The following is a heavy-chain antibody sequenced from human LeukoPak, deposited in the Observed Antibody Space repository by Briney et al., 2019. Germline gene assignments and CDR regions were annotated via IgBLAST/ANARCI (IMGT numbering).Heavy chain of an antibody. Sequence: SVKVSCKASGGTFTSYAISWVRQAPGQGLEWMGRIIPILGIANYAQKFQGRVTITADKSTSTAYMELSSLRSEDTAVYYCARVVGVVPAAMHCYYGIDVWGQGTTVTVSS. D-gene: IGHD2-2*01. CDR1: GGTFTSYA. CDR2: IIPILGIA. J-gene: IGHJ6*02. V-gene: IGHV1-69*04. CDR3: ARVVGVVPAAMHCYYGIDV.